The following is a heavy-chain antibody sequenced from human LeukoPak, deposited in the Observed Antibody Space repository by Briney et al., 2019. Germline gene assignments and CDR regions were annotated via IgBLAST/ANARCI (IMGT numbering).Heavy chain of an antibody. CDR2: IKQDGSEK. J-gene: IGHJ4*02. CDR3: ARDPEWHDILTGYYGY. Sequence: PGGSLRLSCAASGFTFSSYWMSWVRQAPGKGLEWVANIKQDGSEKYYVDSVKGRFTISGDNAKNSLYLQMNSLRAEDTAVYYCARDPEWHDILTGYYGYWGQGTLVTVSS. V-gene: IGHV3-7*01. D-gene: IGHD3-9*01. CDR1: GFTFSSYW.